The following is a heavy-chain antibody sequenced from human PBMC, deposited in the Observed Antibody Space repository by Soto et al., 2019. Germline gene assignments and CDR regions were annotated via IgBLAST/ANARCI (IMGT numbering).Heavy chain of an antibody. CDR2: IYPGDSDT. J-gene: IGHJ6*02. Sequence: GESLKISCKGSGYSFTSYWIGWVRQMPGKGLEWMGIIYPGDSDTRYSPSFQGQVTISADKSISTAYLQWSSLKASDTAMYYCARTSAASKYYYGMGVWGQGTTVTGSS. D-gene: IGHD6-13*01. CDR3: ARTSAASKYYYGMGV. V-gene: IGHV5-51*01. CDR1: GYSFTSYW.